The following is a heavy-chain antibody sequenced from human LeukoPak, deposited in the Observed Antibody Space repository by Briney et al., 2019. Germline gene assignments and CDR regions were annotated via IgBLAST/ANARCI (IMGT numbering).Heavy chain of an antibody. CDR1: GYTFTGYY. V-gene: IGHV1-2*02. J-gene: IGHJ4*02. Sequence: GASVKVSCKASGYTFTGYYMHWVRQAPGQGLEWMGWINPNSGGTNYAQKFQGRVTITRDTSISTAYMELSRLRSDDTAVYYCARGRMVRGVTPFGYWGQGTLVTVSS. CDR2: INPNSGGT. CDR3: ARGRMVRGVTPFGY. D-gene: IGHD3-10*01.